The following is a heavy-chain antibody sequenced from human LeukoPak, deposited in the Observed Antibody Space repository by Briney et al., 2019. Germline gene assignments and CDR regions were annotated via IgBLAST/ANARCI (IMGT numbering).Heavy chain of an antibody. CDR1: GFTVSSNY. V-gene: IGHV3-66*01. D-gene: IGHD1-26*01. CDR2: IYSGGST. J-gene: IGHJ4*02. CDR3: ARDKEISGSYWRYFDY. Sequence: GGSLRLSCAASGFTVSSNYMSWVRQAPGKGLEWVSVIYSGGSTYYADSVKGRFTISRDNSKNTLYLQMNSLRAEDTAVYYCARDKEISGSYWRYFDYWGQGTLVTVSS.